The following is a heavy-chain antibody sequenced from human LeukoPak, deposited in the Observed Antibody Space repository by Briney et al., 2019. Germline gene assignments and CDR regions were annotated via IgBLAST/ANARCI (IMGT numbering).Heavy chain of an antibody. CDR2: INHSGST. Sequence: SETLSLTCAVYGGSFSGYYWSWIRQPPGKGLEWIGEINHSGSTNYNPSLKSRVTISVDTSKNQFSLKLSSVTAADTAVYYCARDSYGSGTLGIDYWGQGTLVTVSS. J-gene: IGHJ4*02. D-gene: IGHD3-10*01. CDR3: ARDSYGSGTLGIDY. V-gene: IGHV4-34*01. CDR1: GGSFSGYY.